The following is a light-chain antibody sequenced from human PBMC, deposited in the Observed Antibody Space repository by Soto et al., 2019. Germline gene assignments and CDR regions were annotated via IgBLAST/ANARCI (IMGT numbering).Light chain of an antibody. Sequence: QSALTQPPSASGSPGQSVTISCAGSNSDIGASNSVSWYQQHPGKAPKLLISEVTKRPSGVPDRFSGSKSGNTASLTVSGRQAEEDADYYCGSKAGSNKHLVFGGGTKLTVL. CDR3: GSKAGSNKHLV. CDR1: NSDIGASNS. V-gene: IGLV2-8*01. CDR2: EVT. J-gene: IGLJ3*02.